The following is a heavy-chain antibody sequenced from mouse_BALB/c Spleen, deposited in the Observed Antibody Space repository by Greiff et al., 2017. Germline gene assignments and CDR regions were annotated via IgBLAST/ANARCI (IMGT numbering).Heavy chain of an antibody. Sequence: EVQLVESGGGLVKPGGSLKLSCAASGFTFSDYYMYWVRQTPEKRLEWVATISDGGSYTYYPDSVKGRFTISRDNAKNNLYLQMSSLKSEDTAMYYCARAKIYYDYDGAWLAYWGQGTLVTVSA. J-gene: IGHJ3*01. V-gene: IGHV5-4*02. CDR2: ISDGGSYT. CDR1: GFTFSDYY. CDR3: ARAKIYYDYDGAWLAY. D-gene: IGHD2-4*01.